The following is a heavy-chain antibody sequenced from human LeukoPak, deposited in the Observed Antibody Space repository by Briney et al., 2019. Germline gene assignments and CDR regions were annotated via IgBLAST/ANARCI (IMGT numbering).Heavy chain of an antibody. CDR2: ISSSSSYI. CDR1: GFTFSSYS. V-gene: IGHV3-21*01. Sequence: PGGSLRLSCAASGFTFSSYSMNWVRQAPGKGLEWVSCISSSSSYIYSAGSVEGRFTTSSDDDKYSLFLIMSRLGADDAVLYYCGVVALTPALSSDYWGQGTLVTVSS. D-gene: IGHD2-15*01. J-gene: IGHJ4*02. CDR3: GVVALTPALSSDY.